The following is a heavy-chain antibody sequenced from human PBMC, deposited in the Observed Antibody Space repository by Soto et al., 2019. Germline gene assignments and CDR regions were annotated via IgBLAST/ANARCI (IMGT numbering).Heavy chain of an antibody. CDR1: GGSVNSGNYY. V-gene: IGHV4-34*01. J-gene: IGHJ3*02. D-gene: IGHD1-1*01. CDR2: MSHSGGT. Sequence: QVQLQQWGAGLLKPSETLSLTCAVFGGSVNSGNYYWSWIRQPPGKGLEWIGEMSHSGGTHFNPSLKSRLTRSVDTSKPQFALKMSSVTAADTSIYYCARVERGTATTVVDAFDIWGPGTMVTVSS. CDR3: ARVERGTATTVVDAFDI.